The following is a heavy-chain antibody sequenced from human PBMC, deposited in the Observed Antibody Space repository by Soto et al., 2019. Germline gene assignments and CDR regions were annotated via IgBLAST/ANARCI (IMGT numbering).Heavy chain of an antibody. CDR2: IFHSGAT. J-gene: IGHJ3*02. V-gene: IGHV4-59*01. Sequence: QVQLQESGPGLVKPSETLSLTCSVSGGSISTYYWSWIRQAPGKRLEWLGYIFHSGATNYNPSLESRVTISVDTSKSQLSLRLTSVTAADTGVYYCARALIGSFDAFDIWGQGTTVTVSS. CDR3: ARALIGSFDAFDI. CDR1: GGSISTYY.